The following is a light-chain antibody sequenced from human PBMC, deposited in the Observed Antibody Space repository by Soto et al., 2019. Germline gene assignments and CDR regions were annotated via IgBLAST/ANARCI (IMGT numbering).Light chain of an antibody. CDR1: RSVSSN. CDR2: GVA. Sequence: EILMTQSPATLSVSPGERATLSCRASRSVSSNLAWYQQKPGQAPRLLIYGVATRATDITARFSGSGSGTEFTLTISSLQSEDFAVYYCQQRSNWPPRTFGGGTKVDIK. V-gene: IGKV3-15*01. J-gene: IGKJ4*01. CDR3: QQRSNWPPRT.